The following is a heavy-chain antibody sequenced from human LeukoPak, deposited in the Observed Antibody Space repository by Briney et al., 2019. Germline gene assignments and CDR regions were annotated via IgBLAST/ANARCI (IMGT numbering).Heavy chain of an antibody. V-gene: IGHV3-30*03. CDR2: ISYDGSNK. D-gene: IGHD3-3*01. Sequence: GGSLRLSCAASGFTFSSYSMNWVRQAPGKGLEWVAVISYDGSNKYYADSVKGRFTISRDNSKNTLYLQMNSLRAEDTAVYYCARDRVWSVEPNRFDPWGQGTLVTVSS. CDR3: ARDRVWSVEPNRFDP. J-gene: IGHJ5*02. CDR1: GFTFSSYS.